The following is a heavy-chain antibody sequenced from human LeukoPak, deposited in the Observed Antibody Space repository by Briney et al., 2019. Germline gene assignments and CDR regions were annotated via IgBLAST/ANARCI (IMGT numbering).Heavy chain of an antibody. CDR3: AREYSSGWYGY. CDR2: ISSSSSYI. J-gene: IGHJ4*02. D-gene: IGHD6-19*01. Sequence: GGSLRLSCAASGFTFDSSAMNWVRQAPGKGLEWVSSISSSSSYIYYADSVKGRFTISRDNAKNSLYLQMNSLRAEDTAVYYCAREYSSGWYGYWGQGTLVTVSS. V-gene: IGHV3-21*01. CDR1: GFTFDSSA.